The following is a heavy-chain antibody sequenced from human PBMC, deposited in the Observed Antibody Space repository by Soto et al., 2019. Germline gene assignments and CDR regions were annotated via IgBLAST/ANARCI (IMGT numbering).Heavy chain of an antibody. CDR1: GYTFTGYY. V-gene: IGHV1-2*04. J-gene: IGHJ6*03. CDR3: ARDSWTGTGAIHYYYLDG. CDR2: INPNSGGT. D-gene: IGHD1-7*01. Sequence: ASVKVSCKASGYTFTGYYMHWVRQAPGQGLEWMGWINPNSGGTNYAQKFQGWVTMTRDTSISTAYMELSRLRSDDTAVYYCARDSWTGTGAIHYYYLDGWGKGTTVTVAS.